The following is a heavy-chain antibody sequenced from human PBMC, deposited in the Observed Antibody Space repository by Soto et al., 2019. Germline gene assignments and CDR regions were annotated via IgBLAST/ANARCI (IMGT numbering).Heavy chain of an antibody. CDR2: ISGSGGTT. CDR1: GFTFNDYA. V-gene: IGHV3-23*01. CDR3: AKTPRQWLVYFDY. Sequence: PGGSLRLSCAASGFTFNDYAIAWVRQAPGKGLEWVSGISGSGGTTYYADSVKGRFTISRDNSKDTLHLQMNSLRAEDTAVYYCAKTPRQWLVYFDYWGQGALVTVSS. J-gene: IGHJ4*02. D-gene: IGHD6-19*01.